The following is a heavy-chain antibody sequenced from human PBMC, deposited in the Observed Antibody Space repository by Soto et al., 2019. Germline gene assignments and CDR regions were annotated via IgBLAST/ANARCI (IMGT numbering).Heavy chain of an antibody. D-gene: IGHD3-10*01. J-gene: IGHJ6*01. V-gene: IGHV1-69*12. CDR3: ARDLLGFGYTYGDV. Sequence: QVQLVQSGAGVKKPGSSVKVSCKASGGTFSNYALISWVRQAPGQGLGWMGGIIPIDATVNYAQKFQGRITITADESTTTAYMDLGSLRSEDTAVYYCARDLLGFGYTYGDVWGQGTTVTVSS. CDR1: GGTFSNYA. CDR2: IIPIDATV.